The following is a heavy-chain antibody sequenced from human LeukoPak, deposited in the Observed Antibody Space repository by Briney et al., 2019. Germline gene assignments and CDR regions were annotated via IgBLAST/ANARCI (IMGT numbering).Heavy chain of an antibody. CDR2: IYYSGST. J-gene: IGHJ4*02. D-gene: IGHD1-14*01. Sequence: SETLSLTCTVSGGSLSPYYWSWIRQPPGKGLEWIGYIYYSGSTNYNPPLKSRVTISVDTSKNQFSLKLSSVTAADTAVYYCARGPYPNRGEFDYWGQGTLVTVSS. V-gene: IGHV4-59*01. CDR3: ARGPYPNRGEFDY. CDR1: GGSLSPYY.